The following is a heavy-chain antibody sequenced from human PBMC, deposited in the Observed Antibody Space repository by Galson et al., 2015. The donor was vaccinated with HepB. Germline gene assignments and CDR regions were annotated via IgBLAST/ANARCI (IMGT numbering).Heavy chain of an antibody. CDR3: ARDSRLELRLNNYFSYGMDV. J-gene: IGHJ6*02. CDR2: FSGYDHST. Sequence: SVKVSCKASGYSFSNYGLSWIRQAPGPGLEWLGWFSGYDHSTNYAQKFQGRATITADASTGTAHLELRKLRSDDTAVYFCARDSRLELRLNNYFSYGMDVWGQGSAVTVSS. CDR1: GYSFSNYG. D-gene: IGHD1-7*01. V-gene: IGHV1-18*01.